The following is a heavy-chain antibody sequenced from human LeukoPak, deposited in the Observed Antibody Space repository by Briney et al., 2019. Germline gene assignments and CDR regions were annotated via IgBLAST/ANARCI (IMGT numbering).Heavy chain of an antibody. CDR2: ISYDGSNK. CDR3: ARHGVVPAAMQEPNFDY. CDR1: GFTFSSYA. V-gene: IGHV3-30*04. Sequence: GGSLRLTCAASGFTFSSYAMHWVRQAPGKGLEWVAVISYDGSNKYYADSVKGRFTISRDNSKNTLYLQMNSLRAEDTAVYYCARHGVVPAAMQEPNFDYWGQGTLVTVSS. J-gene: IGHJ4*02. D-gene: IGHD2-2*01.